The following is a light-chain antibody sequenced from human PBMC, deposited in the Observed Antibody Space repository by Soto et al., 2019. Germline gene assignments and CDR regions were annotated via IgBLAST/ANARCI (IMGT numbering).Light chain of an antibody. CDR3: QQYYSYPWT. J-gene: IGKJ1*01. CDR1: QGISSY. V-gene: IGKV1-8*01. Sequence: AIRMTQSPSSLSASTGDRVTITCRASQGISSYLAWYQQKPGKASKLLIYAASTLQSGVPSRFSGSGSETDFTLTISCLQSEDFATYYCQQYYSYPWTFGQGTKVEIK. CDR2: AAS.